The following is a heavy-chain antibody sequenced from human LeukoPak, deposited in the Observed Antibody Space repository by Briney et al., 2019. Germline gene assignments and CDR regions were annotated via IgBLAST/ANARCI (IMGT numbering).Heavy chain of an antibody. J-gene: IGHJ4*02. CDR3: AKDRAHDYSNYEVDS. V-gene: IGHV3-23*01. Sequence: PVGSLRLSCAASGFTFSSYAMTWVRQAPGKGLAWVSSISGSGSDTYYADSVKGRFTISRDYSKNTLSLQMNSLRAEDTAVYYCAKDRAHDYSNYEVDSWGQGTLVTVSS. CDR1: GFTFSSYA. D-gene: IGHD4-11*01. CDR2: ISGSGSDT.